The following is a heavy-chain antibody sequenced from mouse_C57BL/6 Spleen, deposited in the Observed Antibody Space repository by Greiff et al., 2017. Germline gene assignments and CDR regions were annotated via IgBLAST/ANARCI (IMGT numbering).Heavy chain of an antibody. Sequence: QVQLQQPGAELVKPGASVKLSCKASGYTFTSYWMQWVKQRPGQGLEWIGEIDPSDSYTNYNQKFKGKATLTVDTSSSTAYMQLSSLTSEDSAVYYCASCYYYGSSPRWYFDVWGTGTTVTVSS. CDR1: GYTFTSYW. V-gene: IGHV1-50*01. D-gene: IGHD1-1*01. CDR3: ASCYYYGSSPRWYFDV. CDR2: IDPSDSYT. J-gene: IGHJ1*03.